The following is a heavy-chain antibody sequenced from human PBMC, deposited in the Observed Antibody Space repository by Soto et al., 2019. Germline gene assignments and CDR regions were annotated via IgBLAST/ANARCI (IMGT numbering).Heavy chain of an antibody. J-gene: IGHJ5*02. Sequence: MSLTCTVSGGSISSGDYYWSWIRQPPVNGLEWIGYIYYSGSTYYNPSLKSRVNISVDTSKNQFSLKLSSVTAADTAVYYCARGRLLRYFDWLLFSWFEPWGQGTMVTVS. D-gene: IGHD3-9*01. V-gene: IGHV4-30-4*01. CDR3: ARGRLLRYFDWLLFSWFEP. CDR1: GGSISSGDYY. CDR2: IYYSGST.